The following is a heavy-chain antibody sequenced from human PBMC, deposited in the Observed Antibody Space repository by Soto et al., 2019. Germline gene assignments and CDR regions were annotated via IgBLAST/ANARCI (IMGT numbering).Heavy chain of an antibody. CDR3: ARGLRLGELSYRPHAYYFDY. CDR2: INHSGST. V-gene: IGHV4-34*01. Sequence: QVQLQQWGAGLLKPSETLSLTCAVYGGSFSGYYWSWIRQPPGKGLEWIGEINHSGSTNYNPSLKSRVTISVDTSKNQFSLKLSSVTAADTAVYYCARGLRLGELSYRPHAYYFDYWGQGTLVTVSS. CDR1: GGSFSGYY. J-gene: IGHJ4*02. D-gene: IGHD3-16*02.